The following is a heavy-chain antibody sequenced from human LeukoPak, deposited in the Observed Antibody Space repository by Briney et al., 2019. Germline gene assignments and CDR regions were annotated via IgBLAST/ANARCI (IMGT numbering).Heavy chain of an antibody. V-gene: IGHV3-74*01. CDR3: ARGYGSSRGWY. Sequence: GGSLRLSCAASGFTFSSYWMHWVRQAPGKGLVWVSRINSDGSSTSYADSVKGRFTISRDNAKNTLYLQMNSLRAEDTAVYYCARGYGSSRGWYWGQGTLVTVSS. J-gene: IGHJ4*02. CDR2: INSDGSST. CDR1: GFTFSSYW. D-gene: IGHD6-6*01.